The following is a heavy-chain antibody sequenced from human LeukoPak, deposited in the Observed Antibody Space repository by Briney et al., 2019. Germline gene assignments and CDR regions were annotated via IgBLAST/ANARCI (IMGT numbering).Heavy chain of an antibody. CDR3: ATGDIVVVPAAPMGAFDI. Sequence: ASVKVSCKVSGYTLTELSMHWVRQAPGKGLEWMGGFDPEDGETIYAQKFQGRVTMTEDTSTDTAYMELSSLRSEDTAVYYCATGDIVVVPAAPMGAFDIWGQGTMVTVPS. D-gene: IGHD2-2*01. V-gene: IGHV1-24*01. CDR1: GYTLTELS. J-gene: IGHJ3*02. CDR2: FDPEDGET.